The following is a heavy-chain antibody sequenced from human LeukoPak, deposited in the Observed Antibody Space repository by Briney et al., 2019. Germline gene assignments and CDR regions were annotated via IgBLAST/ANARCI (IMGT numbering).Heavy chain of an antibody. Sequence: GGSLRLSCAVSGFTFSTYAMHWVRQAPGEGLEYVSGISRDGGSTYYANSVKGRFTISRDNSKNTLYLQMGSLRGEDMAVYYCARGVTPDWFDPWGQGTLVTVSS. J-gene: IGHJ5*02. D-gene: IGHD2-21*02. CDR1: GFTFSTYA. CDR3: ARGVTPDWFDP. V-gene: IGHV3-64*01. CDR2: ISRDGGST.